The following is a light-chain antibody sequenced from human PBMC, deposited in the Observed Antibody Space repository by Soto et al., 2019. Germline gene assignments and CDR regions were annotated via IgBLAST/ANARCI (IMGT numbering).Light chain of an antibody. J-gene: IGKJ1*01. V-gene: IGKV3-20*01. CDR1: QSLSSTY. CDR2: GAS. Sequence: EIVLTQSPGTLSLSPGEGATLSCRASQSLSSTYLAWYQQKPGQAPRLLIYGASSRATGIPDRFSGSGSGTDFTLTISRLEPEDFAVYYCQRYGSLPRTWTFGQGTQVEIK. CDR3: QRYGSLPRTWT.